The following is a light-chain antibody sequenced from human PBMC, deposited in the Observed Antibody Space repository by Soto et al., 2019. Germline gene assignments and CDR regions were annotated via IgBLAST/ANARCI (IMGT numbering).Light chain of an antibody. CDR2: DVS. Sequence: SALTQPASVSGSPGQSITLSCTGTSSDVGGYNYVSWYQQHPGKAPKLMIYDVSNRPSGVSNRFSGSKSGNTASLTLSGLQAEDEADYYCSSYTSSSFVVFGGGTKLTVL. CDR1: SSDVGGYNY. J-gene: IGLJ2*01. CDR3: SSYTSSSFVV. V-gene: IGLV2-14*01.